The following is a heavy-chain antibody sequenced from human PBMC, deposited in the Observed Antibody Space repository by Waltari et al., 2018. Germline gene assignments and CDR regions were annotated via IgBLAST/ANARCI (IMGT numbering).Heavy chain of an antibody. J-gene: IGHJ4*02. CDR2: ILWSGDRI. D-gene: IGHD6-13*01. V-gene: IGHV3-9*01. CDR1: GFTFNENA. CDR3: AKDMTAGGLDN. Sequence: EVLLVDSGGGLVQPGGSLRLSCAGFGFTFNENAMHWGRQAQGKGLGGVSGILWSGDRIGYADSVKGRFTISRDNAKNSLYLQMNSLRADDTALYFCAKDMTAGGLDNWGQGTLVTVSS.